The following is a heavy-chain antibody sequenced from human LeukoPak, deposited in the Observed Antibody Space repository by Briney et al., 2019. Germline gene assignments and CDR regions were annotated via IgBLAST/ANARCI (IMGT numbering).Heavy chain of an antibody. V-gene: IGHV1-18*01. CDR3: ASGPTIYYYDSSGPLDY. Sequence: ASVKVSCKASGGTFSSYAISWVRQAPGQGLEWMGWISAYSGNTNYAQKLQGRVTMTTDTSTSTAYMELRSLRSDDTAVYYCASGPTIYYYDSSGPLDYWGQGTLVTVSS. J-gene: IGHJ4*02. CDR2: ISAYSGNT. D-gene: IGHD3-22*01. CDR1: GGTFSSYA.